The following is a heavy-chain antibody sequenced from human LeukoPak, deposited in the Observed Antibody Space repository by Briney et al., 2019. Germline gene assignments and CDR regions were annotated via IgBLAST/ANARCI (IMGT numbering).Heavy chain of an antibody. J-gene: IGHJ5*02. CDR3: ARVPRIAAAGWGNWFDP. V-gene: IGHV4-30-2*01. Sequence: PSETLSLTCAISGDSITSDGYSWSWIRQPPGKGLEWIGYTYHSGSTYYNPSLTSRVTISVDRSKNQFSLKLSSVTAADTAVYYWARVPRIAAAGWGNWFDPGGQGTLVTVFS. D-gene: IGHD6-13*01. CDR2: TYHSGST. CDR1: GDSITSDGYS.